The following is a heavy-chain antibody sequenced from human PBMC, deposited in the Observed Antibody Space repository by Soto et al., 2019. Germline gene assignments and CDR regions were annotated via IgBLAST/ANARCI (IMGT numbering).Heavy chain of an antibody. CDR2: INSDGSST. V-gene: IGHV3-74*01. J-gene: IGHJ6*02. D-gene: IGHD3-3*01. CDR1: GFTFSSYW. CDR3: AREYYGFWSGYSDYYGMVV. Sequence: EVQLVESGGGLVQPGGSLRLSCAASGFTFSSYWMHWVRQAPGKGLVWVSRINSDGSSTSYADSVKGRFTISRDNAKNTLFPQMSSQRAEETAVYYCAREYYGFWSGYSDYYGMVVWGQGTTVTVSS.